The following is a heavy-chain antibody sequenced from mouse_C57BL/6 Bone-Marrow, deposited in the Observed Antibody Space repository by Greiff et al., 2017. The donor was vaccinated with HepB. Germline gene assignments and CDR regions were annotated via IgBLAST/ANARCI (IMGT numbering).Heavy chain of an antibody. Sequence: VQLQQPGAELVKPGASVKMSCKASGYTFTSYWITWVKQRPGQGLEWIGDIYPGSGSTHYNEKFKSKATLTVDTSSSTAYMQLSSLTSEYSAVYYCARVGSYYYVSSGEFDCWGQGTTLTVSS. CDR2: IYPGSGST. V-gene: IGHV1-55*01. CDR1: GYTFTSYW. J-gene: IGHJ2*01. CDR3: ARVGSYYYVSSGEFDC. D-gene: IGHD1-1*01.